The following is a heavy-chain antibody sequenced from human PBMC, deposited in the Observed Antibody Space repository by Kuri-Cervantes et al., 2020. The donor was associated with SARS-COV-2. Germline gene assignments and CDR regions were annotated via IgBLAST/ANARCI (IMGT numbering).Heavy chain of an antibody. CDR2: INSDGSST. D-gene: IGHD5-18*01. Sequence: GGSLRLSCAASGFTFSSYWMHWVRQAPGKGLVWVSRINSDGSSTSYADSVKGRFTISRDNAKNTLYLQMNSLRAEDTAVYYCARGKPGYSYANDAFDIWGQGTMVTVSS. V-gene: IGHV3-74*01. J-gene: IGHJ3*02. CDR3: ARGKPGYSYANDAFDI. CDR1: GFTFSSYW.